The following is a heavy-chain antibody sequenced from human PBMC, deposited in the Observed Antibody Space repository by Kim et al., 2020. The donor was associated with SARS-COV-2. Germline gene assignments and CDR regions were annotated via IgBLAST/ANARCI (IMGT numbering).Heavy chain of an antibody. CDR2: ISGSGGST. D-gene: IGHD4-17*01. Sequence: GGSLRLSCAASGFTFSSYAMSWVRQAPGKGLEWVSAISGSGGSTYSADSVKGRFTICRDNSKNTLYLQMNSLRAEETAVYYCAKDLGTTVYYSYGMGVSGQGTTGTVPS. CDR3: AKDLGTTVYYSYGMGV. V-gene: IGHV3-23*01. CDR1: GFTFSSYA. J-gene: IGHJ6*01.